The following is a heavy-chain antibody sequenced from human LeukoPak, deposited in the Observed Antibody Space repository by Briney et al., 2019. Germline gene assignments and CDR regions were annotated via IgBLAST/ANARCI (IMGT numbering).Heavy chain of an antibody. V-gene: IGHV1-18*01. J-gene: IGHJ3*02. CDR1: GYTFTSYG. D-gene: IGHD3-10*01. CDR3: ASLGDGLRTFDI. CDR2: ISAYNGNT. Sequence: DSVKVSCKASGYTFTSYGISWVRQAPGQGLEWMGWISAYNGNTNYAQKLQGRVTMTTDTSTSTAYMELRSLRSDDTAVYYCASLGDGLRTFDIWGQGTMVTVSS.